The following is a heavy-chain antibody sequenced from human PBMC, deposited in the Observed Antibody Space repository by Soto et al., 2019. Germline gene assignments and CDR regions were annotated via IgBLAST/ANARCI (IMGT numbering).Heavy chain of an antibody. CDR3: AREADIVVVVAAPPPFAY. V-gene: IGHV6-1*01. Sequence: SQTLSLTCAISGDSVSSNDATWAWIRQSPSRGLEWLGRTYYRSKWYNDYAVSVKSRITINPDTSKNQFSLQLNSVTPEDTAVYYCAREADIVVVVAAPPPFAYWGQGTLVTVSS. CDR2: TYYRSKWYN. J-gene: IGHJ4*02. D-gene: IGHD2-15*01. CDR1: GDSVSSNDAT.